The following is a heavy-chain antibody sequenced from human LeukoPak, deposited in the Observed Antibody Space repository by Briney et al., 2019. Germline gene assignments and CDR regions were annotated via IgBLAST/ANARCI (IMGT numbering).Heavy chain of an antibody. V-gene: IGHV4-31*03. D-gene: IGHD1-26*01. J-gene: IGHJ4*02. CDR3: ARAMVGATRPWRHLDY. CDR2: IYYSGST. Sequence: PSETLSLTCTVSGGSISSGGYYWSWIRQHPGKGLEWIGYIYYSGSTYYSPSLKSRVTISVDTSKNQFSLKLSSVTAADTAVYYWARAMVGATRPWRHLDYWGQGPLATVPS. CDR1: GGSISSGGYY.